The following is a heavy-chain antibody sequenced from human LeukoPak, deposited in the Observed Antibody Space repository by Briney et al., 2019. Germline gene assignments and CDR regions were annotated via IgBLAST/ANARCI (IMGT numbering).Heavy chain of an antibody. V-gene: IGHV1-18*01. CDR3: ARGSGSYNYPHFDY. D-gene: IGHD1-26*01. CDR1: GYTFTSYG. Sequence: RASVTVSCTASGYTFTSYGISWVRQAPGQGLEWMGWISAYNGNTNYAQKLQGRVTMTTDTSTSTAYMELRSLRSDDTAVYYCARGSGSYNYPHFDYWGQGTLVTVSS. CDR2: ISAYNGNT. J-gene: IGHJ4*02.